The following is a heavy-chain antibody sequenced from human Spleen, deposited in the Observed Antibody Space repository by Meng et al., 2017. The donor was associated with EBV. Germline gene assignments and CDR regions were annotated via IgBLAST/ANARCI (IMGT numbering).Heavy chain of an antibody. Sequence: ITSKESGPTLVIPTQTLTLTCTFSGFSLSTSVLGVGWIRQPPGKALECLALIYWDDVERYSPSLRSRLTITKDTSKNQVFLTMTNMDPVDTATYYCAHALGHFDYWGQGTLVTVSS. V-gene: IGHV2-5*02. J-gene: IGHJ4*02. CDR2: IYWDDVE. CDR1: GFSLSTSVLG. CDR3: AHALGHFDY. D-gene: IGHD7-27*01.